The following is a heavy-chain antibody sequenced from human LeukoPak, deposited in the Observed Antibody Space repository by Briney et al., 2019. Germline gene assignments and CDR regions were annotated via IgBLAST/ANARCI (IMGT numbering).Heavy chain of an antibody. D-gene: IGHD3-22*01. V-gene: IGHV1-2*02. Sequence: ASVKVSCKASGYTFTGYYMHWVRQAPGQGLEWTGWINANSGGTNYAQKFQGRVTMTRDTSISTAYMELSRLRSDDTAVYYCASKWVTYYYNSSAYHYPIDVFDIWGQGTMVTVSS. J-gene: IGHJ3*02. CDR3: ASKWVTYYYNSSAYHYPIDVFDI. CDR2: INANSGGT. CDR1: GYTFTGYY.